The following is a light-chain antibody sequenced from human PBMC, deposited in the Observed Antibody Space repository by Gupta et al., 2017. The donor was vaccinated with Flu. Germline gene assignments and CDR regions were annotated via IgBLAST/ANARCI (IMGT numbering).Light chain of an antibody. J-gene: IGLJ3*02. V-gene: IGLV3-25*03. CDR2: KDS. CDR1: ALPKQY. Sequence: QTARITCSGDALPKQYAYWYQQKPGQAPVLVIYKDSERPSGIPERFSGSSSGTTVTLTISGVQAEDEADYYCQSADSSGTYEGVFGGGTKLTVL. CDR3: QSADSSGTYEGV.